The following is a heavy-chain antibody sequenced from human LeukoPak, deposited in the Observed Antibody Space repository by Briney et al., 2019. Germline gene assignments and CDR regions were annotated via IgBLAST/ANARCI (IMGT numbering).Heavy chain of an antibody. D-gene: IGHD2-15*01. V-gene: IGHV3-33*01. CDR3: AREEGYCSGGSCYSGYFDY. CDR1: GFTFSSYG. J-gene: IGHJ4*02. CDR2: IWYDGSNK. Sequence: GGSLRLSCAASGFTFSSYGMHWVRQAPGKGLEWVAVIWYDGSNKYYADSVKGRFTISRDNSKNTLYLQMNSLSAEDTAVYYCAREEGYCSGGSCYSGYFDYWGQGTLVTVSS.